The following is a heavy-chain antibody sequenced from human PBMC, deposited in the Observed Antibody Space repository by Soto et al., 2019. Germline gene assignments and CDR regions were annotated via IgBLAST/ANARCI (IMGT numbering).Heavy chain of an antibody. CDR3: ARGHSIAARNDAFDI. J-gene: IGHJ3*02. V-gene: IGHV4-34*01. D-gene: IGHD6-6*01. CDR1: GGSFSGYY. CDR2: INHSGST. Sequence: PSETLSLTCAVYGGSFSGYYWSWIRQPPEKGLEWIGEINHSGSTNYNPSLKSRVTISVDTSKNQFSLKLSSVTAADTAVYYCARGHSIAARNDAFDIWGQGTMVTVSS.